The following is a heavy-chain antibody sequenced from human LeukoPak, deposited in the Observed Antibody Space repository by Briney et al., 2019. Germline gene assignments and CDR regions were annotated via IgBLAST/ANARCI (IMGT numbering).Heavy chain of an antibody. CDR2: IYYSGST. V-gene: IGHV4-31*03. D-gene: IGHD4-11*01. CDR1: GGSIRSGDYS. Sequence: SETLSLTCTVSGGSIRSGDYSWNWIRQHPGKGLEWIRYIYYSGSTYYNPSLTSRVTMSVDTSKNQFSLKLSSVTAADTAIYYCARDHTETSSLNFRNYYYYGMDIWGQGITVIVSS. CDR3: ARDHTETSSLNFRNYYYYGMDI. J-gene: IGHJ6*02.